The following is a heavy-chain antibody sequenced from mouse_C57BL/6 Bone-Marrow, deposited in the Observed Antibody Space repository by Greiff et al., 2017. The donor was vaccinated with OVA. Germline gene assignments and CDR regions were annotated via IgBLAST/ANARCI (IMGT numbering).Heavy chain of an antibody. V-gene: IGHV5-17*01. D-gene: IGHD2-4*01. CDR3: ARHDYDGNWFAY. Sequence: EVKLVESGGGLVKPGGSLKLSCAASGFTFSDYGMHWVRQAPEKGLEWVAYISSGSSTIYYADTVKGRFTISRDNAKTTLFLQMTSLRSEDTAMYYCARHDYDGNWFAYWGQGTLGTVSA. J-gene: IGHJ3*01. CDR1: GFTFSDYG. CDR2: ISSGSSTI.